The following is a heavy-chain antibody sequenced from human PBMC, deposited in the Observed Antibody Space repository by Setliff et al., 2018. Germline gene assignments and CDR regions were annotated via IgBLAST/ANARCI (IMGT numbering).Heavy chain of an antibody. CDR3: ARHKSNGSGSYPSLYMDV. CDR2: IHNTGSI. J-gene: IGHJ6*03. V-gene: IGHV4-59*08. D-gene: IGHD3-10*01. Sequence: PSETLSLTCSVSGASIPSYYWSWLRQPPGKGLEWIAYIHNTGSIKYNPALKSRVTISVDAPDHQFSVKLSSVTAADTAVYYCARHKSNGSGSYPSLYMDVWGKGIMVTVSS. CDR1: GASIPSYY.